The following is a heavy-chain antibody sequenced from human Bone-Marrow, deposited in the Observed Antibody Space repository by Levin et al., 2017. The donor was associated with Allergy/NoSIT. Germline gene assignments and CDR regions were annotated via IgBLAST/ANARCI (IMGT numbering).Heavy chain of an antibody. D-gene: IGHD3-16*01. J-gene: IGHJ4*02. CDR3: ARGRGSTVFGVDGEFDY. CDR1: AYTFVGYY. V-gene: IGHV1-2*06. CDR2: INPKSGNT. Sequence: GASVKVSCKATAYTFVGYYIHWVRQAPGQGLEWMGRINPKSGNTDFAQKFQARVSVTRNTYMGTTHMELASLTSDDTAVYYCARGRGSTVFGVDGEFDYWGQGSLVIVSS.